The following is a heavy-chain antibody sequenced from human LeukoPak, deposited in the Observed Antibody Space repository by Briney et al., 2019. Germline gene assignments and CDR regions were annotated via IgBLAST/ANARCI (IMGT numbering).Heavy chain of an antibody. J-gene: IGHJ4*02. CDR2: IKSDGSST. Sequence: GGSPRLSCAASGFTFSTSWMYWVRQAPGKGLVWVSRIKSDGSSTSYADSVKGRFTISRDNAKNTLYLQMNSLRAEDTAMYYCVRDGGRLNFGNGASFDYWGQGTLVTVSS. D-gene: IGHD3-10*01. V-gene: IGHV3-74*01. CDR3: VRDGGRLNFGNGASFDY. CDR1: GFTFSTSW.